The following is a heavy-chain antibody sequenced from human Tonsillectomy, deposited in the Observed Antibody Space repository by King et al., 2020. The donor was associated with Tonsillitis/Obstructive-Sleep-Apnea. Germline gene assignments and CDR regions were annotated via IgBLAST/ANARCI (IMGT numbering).Heavy chain of an antibody. Sequence: VQLVESGAEVKKPGASVKVSCKASGYTFTGYYMHWVRQAPGQGLEWMGWINPTSGGTNYAQKFQGWVTMTRDTSISTAYMELSRLRSDDTAVYYCARDFHSNYVPYYYMDVWGKGTTVTVSS. CDR1: GYTFTGYY. CDR2: INPTSGGT. J-gene: IGHJ6*03. V-gene: IGHV1-2*04. CDR3: ARDFHSNYVPYYYMDV. D-gene: IGHD4-11*01.